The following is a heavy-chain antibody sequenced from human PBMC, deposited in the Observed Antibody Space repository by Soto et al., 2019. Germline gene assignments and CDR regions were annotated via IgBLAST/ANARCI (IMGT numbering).Heavy chain of an antibody. CDR3: ARDREITRGYSYGTYNWFDP. CDR2: IHYSGST. D-gene: IGHD5-18*01. Sequence: SETLSLTSTASGGSIRSHHWSWTRQPPGKGLHWIRYIHYSGSTSDNPSLKRRVTISVDTSSNQFSLKLSSVTAADTAVYYCARDREITRGYSYGTYNWFDPWGQGTLVTVCS. V-gene: IGHV4-59*11. CDR1: GGSIRSHH. J-gene: IGHJ5*02.